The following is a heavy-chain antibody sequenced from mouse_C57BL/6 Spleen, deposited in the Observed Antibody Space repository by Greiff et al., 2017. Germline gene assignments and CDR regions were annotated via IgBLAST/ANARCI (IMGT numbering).Heavy chain of an antibody. J-gene: IGHJ4*01. CDR2: IYPGSGNT. V-gene: IGHV1-76*01. D-gene: IGHD1-1*01. CDR3: ASPWYGSSHAMDY. CDR1: GYTFPDYY. Sequence: VQLQQSGAELVRPGASVKLSCKASGYTFPDYYINWVKQRPGQGLEWIARIYPGSGNTYYNEKFKGKATLTAEKSSSTAYMQLSSLTSEDSAVYFCASPWYGSSHAMDYWGQGTSVTVSS.